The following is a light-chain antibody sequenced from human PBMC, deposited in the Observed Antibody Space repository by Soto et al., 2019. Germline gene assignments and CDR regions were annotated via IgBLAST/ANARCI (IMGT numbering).Light chain of an antibody. CDR3: SSSAGGNNFVV. CDR1: SSDIGGYNS. J-gene: IGLJ3*02. V-gene: IGLV2-8*01. CDR2: EVN. Sequence: QSVLTQPPSASGSPGQSVTISCTGTSSDIGGYNSVSWYQQHPGKAPKLMIYEVNKRPSGVPDRFSGSKSGNTASLTVSGLQAEDEADYFCSSSAGGNNFVVFGGGTKLTVL.